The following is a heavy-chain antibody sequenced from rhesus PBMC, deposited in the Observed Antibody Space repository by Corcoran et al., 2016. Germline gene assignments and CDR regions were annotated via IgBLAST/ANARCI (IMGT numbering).Heavy chain of an antibody. D-gene: IGHD5-30*01. CDR1: GLPFVDYA. CDR2: ISWSGGST. Sequence: EVQLVESGGGVVQPGGSLRHSCAASGLPFVDYARHWVRQAPGKGLEWVSGISWSGGSTYYADSVKGRFTISRDNAKNSLYLQMGSLRAEDTALYYCARIGYSGYSYVDYWGQGVLVTVSS. V-gene: IGHV3-201*01. J-gene: IGHJ4*01. CDR3: ARIGYSGYSYVDY.